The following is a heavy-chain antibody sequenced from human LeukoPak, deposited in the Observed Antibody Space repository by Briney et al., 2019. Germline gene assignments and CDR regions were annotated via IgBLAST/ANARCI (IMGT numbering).Heavy chain of an antibody. CDR2: INPNSGGT. J-gene: IGHJ4*02. CDR1: GYTFTGYY. V-gene: IGHV1-2*02. Sequence: GASVKVSFKASGYTFTGYYMHWVRQAPGQGLEWMGWINPNSGGTNYAQKFQGRVTMTRDTSISTAYMELSRLRSDDTAVYYCGRLDMTRGVFIDYWGQGTLVTVSS. CDR3: GRLDMTRGVFIDY. D-gene: IGHD3-10*01.